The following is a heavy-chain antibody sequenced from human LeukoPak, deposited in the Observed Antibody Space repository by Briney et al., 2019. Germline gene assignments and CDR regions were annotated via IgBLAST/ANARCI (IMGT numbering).Heavy chain of an antibody. CDR3: ARGFGDIVVVVAAQYYFDY. CDR1: GGSISSYY. CDR2: IYTSGST. Sequence: SETLSLTCTVSGGSISSYYWSWIRLPAGKGLEWIGRIYTSGSTNYNPSLESRVTMSVDTSKNQFSLKLSSVTAADTAVYYCARGFGDIVVVVAAQYYFDYWGQGTLVTVSS. D-gene: IGHD2-15*01. J-gene: IGHJ4*02. V-gene: IGHV4-4*07.